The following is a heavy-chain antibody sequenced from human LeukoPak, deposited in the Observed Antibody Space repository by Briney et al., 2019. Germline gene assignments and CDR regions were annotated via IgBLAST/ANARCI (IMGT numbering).Heavy chain of an antibody. Sequence: ASVKVSCKASGYTFTGYFLHWVRQAPGQGPEWMGWINPNSADTNYAQKFRDRVTMTRDTSISTAYMELGRLRSDDTAVYYCARLKGSGSYTNFDFWGQGTLVTVSS. CDR2: INPNSADT. V-gene: IGHV1-2*02. CDR1: GYTFTGYF. J-gene: IGHJ4*02. CDR3: ARLKGSGSYTNFDF. D-gene: IGHD1-26*01.